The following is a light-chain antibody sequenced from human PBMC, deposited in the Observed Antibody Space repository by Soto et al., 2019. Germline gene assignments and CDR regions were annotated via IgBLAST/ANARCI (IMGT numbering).Light chain of an antibody. V-gene: IGKV4-1*01. CDR3: QQYYSPPPT. J-gene: IGKJ4*01. CDR1: QSVLYSSNNKNY. Sequence: DIVMTQSPDSLAVSLGERATINCKSSQSVLYSSNNKNYLAWYQQKPGQPPKLLIYWASTRESGVPDRFSGSGSGTDFTHTISSLQAEDVAVYYCQQYYSPPPTFGGGTKVEIK. CDR2: WAS.